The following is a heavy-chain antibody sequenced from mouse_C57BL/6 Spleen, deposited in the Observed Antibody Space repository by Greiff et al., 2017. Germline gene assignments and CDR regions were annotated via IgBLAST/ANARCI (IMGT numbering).Heavy chain of an antibody. J-gene: IGHJ3*01. D-gene: IGHD3-2*02. V-gene: IGHV7-3*01. CDR3: ARLGDSSGFWFAY. CDR2: IRNKANGYTT. Sequence: EVKLEESGGGLVQPGGSLSLSCAASGFTFTDYYMSWVHQPPGKALEWLGFIRNKANGYTTEYSASVKGRFTISRDNSQSILYLQMNALRAEDSATYYCARLGDSSGFWFAYWGQGTLVTVSA. CDR1: GFTFTDYY.